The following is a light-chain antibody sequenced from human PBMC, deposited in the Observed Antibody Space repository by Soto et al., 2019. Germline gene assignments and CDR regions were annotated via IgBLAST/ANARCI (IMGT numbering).Light chain of an antibody. CDR2: TNS. CDR1: SSNIGAGYD. CDR3: QSYDSSMSGFV. V-gene: IGLV1-40*01. J-gene: IGLJ1*01. Sequence: QSVLTQPPSVSGPPGQRVTIFCTGSSSNIGAGYDVHWYHQLPGTAPKLLVYTNSNRPSGVPDRFSGSKSGTSASLAITGLQAEDEADYYCQSYDSSMSGFVFGTGTKLTVL.